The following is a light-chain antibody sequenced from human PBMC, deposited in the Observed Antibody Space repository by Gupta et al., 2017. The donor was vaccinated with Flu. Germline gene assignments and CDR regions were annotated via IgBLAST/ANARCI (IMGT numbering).Light chain of an antibody. Sequence: DIVMTQSPLSLSVTPGEPASISCRSSQSLLHRNEYNCLDWYLQKPGQSPQLLIYLSSYRASGVPDRFSGSKSGTDFTLKINRVEAEDVGVYYCMQALQTPYTFGQGTKLEIK. V-gene: IGKV2-28*01. CDR1: QSLLHRNEYNC. CDR2: LSS. J-gene: IGKJ2*01. CDR3: MQALQTPYT.